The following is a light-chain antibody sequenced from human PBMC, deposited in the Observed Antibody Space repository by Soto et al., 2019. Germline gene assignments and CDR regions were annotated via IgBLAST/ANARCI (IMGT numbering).Light chain of an antibody. CDR2: AAS. CDR3: QQSYSTPYT. J-gene: IGKJ2*01. Sequence: DIQMTQSPSSLSASVGDRVTITCRASQSISSYLNWYQQKPVKAPKLLIYAASSLQSGVPSRFSDSGSGTDFTLTISSLQPEDFATYYCQQSYSTPYTFGQGTKVDIK. V-gene: IGKV1-39*01. CDR1: QSISSY.